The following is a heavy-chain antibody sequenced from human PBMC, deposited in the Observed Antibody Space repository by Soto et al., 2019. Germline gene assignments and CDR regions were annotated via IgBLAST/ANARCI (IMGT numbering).Heavy chain of an antibody. CDR3: ARDRTRSGWDNYYYYGMEV. CDR2: ISGSGGST. D-gene: IGHD6-19*01. Sequence: GGSLRLSCAASGFTFSSYAMSWVRQAPGKGLEWVSAISGSGGSTYYADSVKGRFTISRDNSKNTLYLQMNSLRAEDTAVYYCARDRTRSGWDNYYYYGMEVWGQGTTVTVSS. J-gene: IGHJ6*02. CDR1: GFTFSSYA. V-gene: IGHV3-23*01.